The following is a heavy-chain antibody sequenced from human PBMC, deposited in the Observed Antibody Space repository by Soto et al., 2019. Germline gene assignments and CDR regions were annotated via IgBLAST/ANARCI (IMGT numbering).Heavy chain of an antibody. CDR2: IDPSGGST. V-gene: IGHV1-46*01. D-gene: IGHD3-3*01. CDR1: GYTFTRYY. J-gene: IGHJ4*02. CDR3: AREESPRTFDPLGYDFWSGYRTLGVDY. Sequence: GASVKVSCKASGYTFTRYYMHWVRQAPGQGLEWMGIIDPSGGSTTYAQKFQGRVTMTRDTSTSTVYMELSSLRSDDTAVYYCAREESPRTFDPLGYDFWSGYRTLGVDYWGQGTLVTVSS.